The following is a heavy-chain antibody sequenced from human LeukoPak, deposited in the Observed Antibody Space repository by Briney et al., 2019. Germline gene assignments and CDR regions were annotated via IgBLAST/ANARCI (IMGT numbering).Heavy chain of an antibody. J-gene: IGHJ5*02. CDR1: GYSFTVFW. Sequence: GESLKISCKASGYSFTVFWIAWVRQMPGKGLEWMGTIYPRDSDIRYSPSFQGQVTISADKSITTAYLQWDSLRASDTAMYYCAYYGSGSYFNNWFDPWGQGTLVTVSS. CDR2: IYPRDSDI. V-gene: IGHV5-51*01. CDR3: AYYGSGSYFNNWFDP. D-gene: IGHD3-10*01.